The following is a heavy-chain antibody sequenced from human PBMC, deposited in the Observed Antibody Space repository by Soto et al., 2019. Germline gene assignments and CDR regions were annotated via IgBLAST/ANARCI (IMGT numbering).Heavy chain of an antibody. J-gene: IGHJ4*02. CDR3: ASDHVDLFYDWLPEQTPAY. CDR1: GFTFSSYS. CDR2: ISSSSSYI. D-gene: IGHD3-9*01. V-gene: IGHV3-21*01. Sequence: PGGSLRLSCAASGFTFSSYSMNWVRQAPGKGLEWVSSISSSSSYIYYADSGKGRFTISRDNAKNSLYLHMNSLRAEDTAVYYCASDHVDLFYDWLPEQTPAYCGQGXLLIV.